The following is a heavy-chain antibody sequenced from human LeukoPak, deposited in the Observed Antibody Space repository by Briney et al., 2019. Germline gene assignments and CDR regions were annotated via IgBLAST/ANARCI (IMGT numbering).Heavy chain of an antibody. Sequence: SETLSLTCTVSGGSISSYYWSWIRQPPGKGLEWIGYIYYSGSTNYNPSLKSRVTISVDTSKNQFSLKLSSVTAADTAVYYCARADYDSSGYTAAEFDYWGQGTLVAVSS. CDR3: ARADYDSSGYTAAEFDY. CDR1: GGSISSYY. CDR2: IYYSGST. J-gene: IGHJ4*02. V-gene: IGHV4-59*01. D-gene: IGHD3-22*01.